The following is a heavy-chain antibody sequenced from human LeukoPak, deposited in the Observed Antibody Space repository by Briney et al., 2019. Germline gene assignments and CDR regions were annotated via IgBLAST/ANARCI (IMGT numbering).Heavy chain of an antibody. D-gene: IGHD3-22*01. V-gene: IGHV1-24*01. Sequence: ASVKVSCKASGYTFTSYGISWVRQAPGKGLEWMGGFDPEDGETIYAQKFQGRVTMTEDTSTDTAYMELSSLRSEDTAVYYCASFDSSGRFDYWGQGTLVTVSS. J-gene: IGHJ4*02. CDR2: FDPEDGET. CDR3: ASFDSSGRFDY. CDR1: GYTFTSYG.